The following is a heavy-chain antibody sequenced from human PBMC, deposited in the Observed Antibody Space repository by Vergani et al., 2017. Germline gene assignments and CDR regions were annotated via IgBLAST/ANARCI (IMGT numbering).Heavy chain of an antibody. Sequence: QVQLQESGPGLVKPSETLSLTCTVSGGSVSSGSYYWSWIRQPAGKGLVWIGYIYYSGSTNYNPSLKSRVTISVDTSMNQFSLKLSSVTAADTAVYYCAVEIRYCSSTSCYIRVDYWGQGTLVTVSS. J-gene: IGHJ4*02. CDR2: IYYSGST. V-gene: IGHV4-61*10. CDR1: GGSVSSGSYY. D-gene: IGHD2-2*02. CDR3: AVEIRYCSSTSCYIRVDY.